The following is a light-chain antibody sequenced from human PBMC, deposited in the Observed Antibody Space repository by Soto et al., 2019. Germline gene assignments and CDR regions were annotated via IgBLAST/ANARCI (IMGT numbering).Light chain of an antibody. CDR3: AAWDDSLNGYV. Sequence: SVLTQPPSASGTPGERIACSFSGSTSNIGANTVNWYQQLPGAAPKLLIYSLSQRPSGVPDRFSGSKSGTSASLAISGLQSDDEADYYCAAWDDSLNGYVFGTGTKVTVL. J-gene: IGLJ1*01. CDR2: SLS. CDR1: TSNIGANT. V-gene: IGLV1-44*01.